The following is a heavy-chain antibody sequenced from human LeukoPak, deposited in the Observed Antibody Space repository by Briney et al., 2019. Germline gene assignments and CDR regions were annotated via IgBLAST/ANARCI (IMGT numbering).Heavy chain of an antibody. CDR2: ISAYNGNT. V-gene: IGHV1-18*01. CDR3: ARDHHCSSTSCYSYYYYYYMDV. D-gene: IGHD2-2*01. J-gene: IGHJ6*03. Sequence: ASVKVSCKASGYTFTSYGISGVRQAPGQGLEWMGWISAYNGNTNYAQKLQGRVTMTTDTSTSTAYMELRSLRSDDTAVYYCARDHHCSSTSCYSYYYYYYMDVWGKGTTVTISS. CDR1: GYTFTSYG.